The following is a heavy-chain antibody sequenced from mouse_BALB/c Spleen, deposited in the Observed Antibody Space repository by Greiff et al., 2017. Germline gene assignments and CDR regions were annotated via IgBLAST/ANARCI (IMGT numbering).Heavy chain of an antibody. V-gene: IGHV14-3*02. CDR2: IVPANGST. D-gene: IGHD2-3*01. CDR3: ARPLYNVYYRYYYAMDY. Sequence: EVQVQQSGAELVKPGASVKLSCTASGFNIKDTYMHWVKQRPEQGLEWIGRIVPANGSTKYDPKFQGKATITADTSSNTAYLQLSSLTSEDAAVYYCARPLYNVYYRYYYAMDYWGQGTSVTVSS. CDR1: GFNIKDTY. J-gene: IGHJ4*01.